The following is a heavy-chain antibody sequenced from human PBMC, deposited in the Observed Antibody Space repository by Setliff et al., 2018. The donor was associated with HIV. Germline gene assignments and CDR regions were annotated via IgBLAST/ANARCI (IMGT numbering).Heavy chain of an antibody. CDR2: INHSGST. Sequence: SETLSLTCAVYGGSFSGYYWSRVRQPPGKGLEWIGEINHSGSTNSNPSLKSRVTISADTSKNQFSLKLTSVTAADTAVYYCARGRMGYYGSGSYLPWGQGMLVTVSS. J-gene: IGHJ5*02. CDR3: ARGRMGYYGSGSYLP. V-gene: IGHV4-34*01. CDR1: GGSFSGYY. D-gene: IGHD3-10*01.